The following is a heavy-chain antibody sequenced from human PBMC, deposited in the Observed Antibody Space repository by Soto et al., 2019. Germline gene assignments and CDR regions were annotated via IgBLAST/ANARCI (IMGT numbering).Heavy chain of an antibody. CDR2: IIPIFGTA. J-gene: IGHJ5*02. V-gene: IGHV1-69*01. CDR3: ARDPGYCSSTSCYIRFSQRVRFDP. D-gene: IGHD2-2*02. Sequence: QVQLVQSGAEVKKPGSSVKVSCKASGGTFSSYAISWVRQAPGQGLEWMGGIIPIFGTANYAQKFQGRVTITADESTSTAYMELSSLRSEDTALYYCARDPGYCSSTSCYIRFSQRVRFDPWGQGTLVTVSS. CDR1: GGTFSSYA.